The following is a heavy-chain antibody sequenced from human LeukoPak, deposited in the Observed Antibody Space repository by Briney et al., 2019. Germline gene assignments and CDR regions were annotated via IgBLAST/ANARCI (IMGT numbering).Heavy chain of an antibody. CDR1: GGSISSGGYY. CDR3: ARDKGYDSSGYVF. V-gene: IGHV4-31*03. D-gene: IGHD3-22*01. Sequence: SQTLSLTCTVSGGSISSGGYYWSWIRQHPGKGLEWIGYIYYSGSTYYNPSLKSRVTISVDTSKNQSSLKLSSVTAADTAVYYCARDKGYDSSGYVFWGQGTLVTVSS. J-gene: IGHJ4*02. CDR2: IYYSGST.